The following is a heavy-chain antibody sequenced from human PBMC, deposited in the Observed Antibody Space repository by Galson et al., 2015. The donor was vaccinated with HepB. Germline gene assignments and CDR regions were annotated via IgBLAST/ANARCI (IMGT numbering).Heavy chain of an antibody. Sequence: SVKVSCKASGGTFSSYAISWVRQAPGQGLEWMGGIIPIFGTANYAQKFQGRVAITADESTSTAYMELSSLRSEDTAVYYCARCRFMVRGVIWFLGYYGMDVWGQGTTVTVSS. J-gene: IGHJ6*02. CDR1: GGTFSSYA. CDR2: IIPIFGTA. CDR3: ARCRFMVRGVIWFLGYYGMDV. V-gene: IGHV1-69*13. D-gene: IGHD3-10*01.